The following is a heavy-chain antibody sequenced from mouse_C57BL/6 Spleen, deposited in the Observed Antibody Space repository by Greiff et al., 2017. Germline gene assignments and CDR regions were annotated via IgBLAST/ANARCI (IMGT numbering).Heavy chain of an antibody. Sequence: QFTLKESGPGILQSSQTLSLTCSFSGFSLSTSGMGVSWIRQPSGKGLEWLAHIYWDDDKRYNPSLKSRLTISKDTSRNQVFLKITSVDTADTATYYCARRDWDPSWFAYWGQGTLVTVSA. V-gene: IGHV8-12*01. CDR3: ARRDWDPSWFAY. D-gene: IGHD4-1*01. CDR2: IYWDDDK. CDR1: GFSLSTSGMG. J-gene: IGHJ3*01.